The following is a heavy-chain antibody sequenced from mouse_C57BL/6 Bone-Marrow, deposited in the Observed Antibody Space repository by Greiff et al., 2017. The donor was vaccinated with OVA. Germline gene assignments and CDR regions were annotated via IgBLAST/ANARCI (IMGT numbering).Heavy chain of an antibody. J-gene: IGHJ2*01. V-gene: IGHV1-80*01. D-gene: IGHD1-1*01. CDR1: GYAFSSYW. CDR2: IYPGDGDT. CDR3: ARRSHYYGSSRDYFDY. Sequence: QVQLQQSGAELVKHGASVKISCKASGYAFSSYWMNWVKQRPGKGLEWIGQIYPGDGDTNYNGKFKGKATLTADKSSSTAYMQLSSLTSEDSAVYFCARRSHYYGSSRDYFDYWGQGTTLTVSS.